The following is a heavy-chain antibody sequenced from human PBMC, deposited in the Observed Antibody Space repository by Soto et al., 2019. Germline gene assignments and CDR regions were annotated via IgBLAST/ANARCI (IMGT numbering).Heavy chain of an antibody. CDR2: ISSSGSTI. V-gene: IGHV3-11*01. CDR1: GFTFSDYY. D-gene: IGHD6-13*01. J-gene: IGHJ6*02. Sequence: QVQLVESGGGLVKPGGSLRLSCAASGFTFSDYYMSWIRQAPGKGLEWVSYISSSGSTIYYAASVKGPFTISRDNAKNSLYLQINSLRAEDTAVYYSSSGGQQLHGMDVWGQGTTVTVSS. CDR3: SSGGQQLHGMDV.